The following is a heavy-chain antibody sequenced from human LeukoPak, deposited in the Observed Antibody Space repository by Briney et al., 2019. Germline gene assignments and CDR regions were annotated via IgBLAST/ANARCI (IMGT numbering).Heavy chain of an antibody. J-gene: IGHJ4*02. V-gene: IGHV5-51*01. CDR3: ARTTTYSSGWYGAY. CDR1: GYRYSDYW. Sequence: GESLKISCKSSGYRYSDYWIGWVRQMPGKGLEWMGIIYGGDSETRYSPSLQGQVTISADKSINTAYLQWSSLKASDTAMYYRARTTTYSSGWYGAYWGQGTLVTVSS. CDR2: IYGGDSET. D-gene: IGHD6-19*01.